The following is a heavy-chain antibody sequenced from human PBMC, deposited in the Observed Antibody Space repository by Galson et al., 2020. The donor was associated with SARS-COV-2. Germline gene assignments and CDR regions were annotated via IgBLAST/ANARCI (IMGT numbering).Heavy chain of an antibody. D-gene: IGHD3-3*01. J-gene: IGHJ4*02. V-gene: IGHV3-23*01. CDR1: GFTFSSYA. CDR2: ISGSGGST. Sequence: GESLKISCAASGFTFSSYAMSWVRQAPGKGLEWVSAISGSGGSTYYTDSVKGRFTISRDNSKNTLYLQMNSLRAEDTAVYYCAKSGPYDFWSGYYHFDYWGQGTLVTVSS. CDR3: AKSGPYDFWSGYYHFDY.